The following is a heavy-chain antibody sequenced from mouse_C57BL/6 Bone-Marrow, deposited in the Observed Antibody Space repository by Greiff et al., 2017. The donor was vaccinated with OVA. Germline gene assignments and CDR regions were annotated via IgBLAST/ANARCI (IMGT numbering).Heavy chain of an antibody. CDR3: ARRDYGSRGFDY. CDR2: IDPSDSET. CDR1: GYTFTSYW. J-gene: IGHJ2*01. V-gene: IGHV1-52*01. Sequence: VQLQQPGAELVRPGSSVKLSCKASGYTFTSYWMHWVKQRPIQGLEWIGNIDPSDSETHYNQKFKDKATLTVDKSSSTAYMQLSSLTSEDSVVYHCARRDYGSRGFDYWGQGTTLTVSS. D-gene: IGHD1-1*01.